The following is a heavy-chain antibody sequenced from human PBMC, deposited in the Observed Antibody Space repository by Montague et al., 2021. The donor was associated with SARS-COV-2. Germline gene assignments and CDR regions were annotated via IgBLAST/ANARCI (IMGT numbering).Heavy chain of an antibody. D-gene: IGHD6-19*01. CDR3: ARPGSVSGWFYFDD. Sequence: SETRSLTCIVSGESIDRDTYYWGWIRQSPGKGLEWIGSLSSSGSTYYNPSLRSRVTISMDTSKNHFSLKVNSVTATDTAVYFCARPGSVSGWFYFDDWGQGTRVSVSS. CDR2: LSSSGST. V-gene: IGHV4-39*02. CDR1: GESIDRDTYY. J-gene: IGHJ4*02.